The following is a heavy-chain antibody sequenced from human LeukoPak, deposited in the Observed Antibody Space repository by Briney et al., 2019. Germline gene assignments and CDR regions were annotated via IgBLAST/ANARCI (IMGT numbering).Heavy chain of an antibody. V-gene: IGHV3-21*01. D-gene: IGHD2-2*01. CDR1: RFTLSSYW. J-gene: IGHJ4*02. CDR2: ISKSSALK. Sequence: PWGSLRLSGAASRFTLSSYWMSWVRQGPGKGLEYVSSISKSSALKYYSESVRGRFTISRDNAENSLYLDMSNLGAEATAVYFCVRGDNRDQWGQGTLVTVSS. CDR3: VRGDNRDQ.